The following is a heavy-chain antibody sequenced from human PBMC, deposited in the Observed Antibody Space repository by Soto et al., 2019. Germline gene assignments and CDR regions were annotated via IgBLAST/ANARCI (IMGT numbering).Heavy chain of an antibody. J-gene: IGHJ4*02. CDR2: ISGGGSGA. Sequence: EVQLLESGGGLVQPGGSLRLSCTASGFTFSDHAMTWVRQAPGKGLERVSGISGGGSGAYYADSVKGRFTVSRANSKNTLFLQLDSLRAEDTAVYYCAIDLWWYTHWGQGTRVTVSS. CDR3: AIDLWWYTH. V-gene: IGHV3-23*01. CDR1: GFTFSDHA. D-gene: IGHD2-15*01.